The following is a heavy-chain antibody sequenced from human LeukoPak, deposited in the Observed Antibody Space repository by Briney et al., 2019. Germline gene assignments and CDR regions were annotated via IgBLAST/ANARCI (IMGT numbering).Heavy chain of an antibody. V-gene: IGHV4-59*01. Sequence: SETLSLTCTVSGGSSRNYYWSWIRQPPGKGLEWIGYIYYSGSTNYNPSLKSRVTISVDTSKNQFSLKLSSVTAADTAVYYCARVYGDGGNSAYFDLWGRGTLVTVSS. J-gene: IGHJ2*01. D-gene: IGHD4-23*01. CDR2: IYYSGST. CDR3: ARVYGDGGNSAYFDL. CDR1: GGSSRNYY.